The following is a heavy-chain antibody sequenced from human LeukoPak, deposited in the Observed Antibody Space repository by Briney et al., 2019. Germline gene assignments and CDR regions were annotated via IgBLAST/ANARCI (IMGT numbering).Heavy chain of an antibody. Sequence: PSETLSLTCAVYGGSFSGYYWSWIRQPPGKGLEWIGEINHSGSTNYNPSLKSRVTISVDTSKNQFSLKLSSVTAADTAVYYCARGVSCSSTSCQRWFDPWGQGTLVTVSS. D-gene: IGHD2-2*01. V-gene: IGHV4-34*01. CDR2: INHSGST. CDR3: ARGVSCSSTSCQRWFDP. CDR1: GGSFSGYY. J-gene: IGHJ5*02.